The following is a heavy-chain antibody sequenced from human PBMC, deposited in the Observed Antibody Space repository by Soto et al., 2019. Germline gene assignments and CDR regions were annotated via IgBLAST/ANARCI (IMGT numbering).Heavy chain of an antibody. D-gene: IGHD7-27*01. V-gene: IGHV4-34*01. CDR2: INHSGSP. CDR1: GGSFSGFY. Sequence: PSETLSLTCAVYGGSFSGFYWSWIRQPPGKGLEWIGEINHSGSPYYNPSLKSRVTISVDTSKNHLSLNLSSVTAADTAVYYCARGGVKVGNYYYYYGMDVWGQGTKVTVS. J-gene: IGHJ6*02. CDR3: ARGGVKVGNYYYYYGMDV.